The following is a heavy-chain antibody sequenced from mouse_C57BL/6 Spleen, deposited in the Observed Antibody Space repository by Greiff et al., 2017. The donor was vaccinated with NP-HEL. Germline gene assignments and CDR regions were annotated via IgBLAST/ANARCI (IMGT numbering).Heavy chain of an antibody. CDR3: ARSPITTVVAHYYAMDY. CDR2: IYPGDGDT. J-gene: IGHJ4*01. Sequence: QVQLQQSGAELVKPGASVKISCKASGYAFSSYWMNWVKQRPGKGLEWIGQIYPGDGDTNYNGKFKGKATLTADKSSSTAYMQLSSLTSEAPAVYFCARSPITTVVAHYYAMDYWGQGTSVTVPS. CDR1: GYAFSSYW. V-gene: IGHV1-80*01. D-gene: IGHD1-1*01.